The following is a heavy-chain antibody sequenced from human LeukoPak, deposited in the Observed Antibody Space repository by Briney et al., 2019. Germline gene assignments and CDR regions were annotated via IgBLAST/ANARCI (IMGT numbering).Heavy chain of an antibody. CDR3: AILSGSGSYSYYFGMDV. CDR1: GFTFSSYS. V-gene: IGHV3-48*01. D-gene: IGHD3-10*01. J-gene: IGHJ6*02. CDR2: ISSSSSTI. Sequence: GRSLRLSCAASGFTFSSYSMNWVRQAPGKGLEWVSYISSSSSTIYYADSVKGRFTISRDNAKNSLYLQMNSLRAEDTAVYYCAILSGSGSYSYYFGMDVWGQGTTVTVSS.